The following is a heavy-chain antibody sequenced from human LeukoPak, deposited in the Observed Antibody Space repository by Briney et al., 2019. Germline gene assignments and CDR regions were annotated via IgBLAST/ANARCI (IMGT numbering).Heavy chain of an antibody. J-gene: IGHJ4*02. D-gene: IGHD5-12*01. Sequence: ASVKVSCKASGYTLTRYYMHCVRQAPGQGLEWMGIINPSGGSTSYAQKFQGRVTMTRDTSTSTVYMELSSLRSEDTAVYYCARDTRREYSGYPDYWGQGTLVTVSS. CDR3: ARDTRREYSGYPDY. CDR1: GYTLTRYY. V-gene: IGHV1-46*01. CDR2: INPSGGST.